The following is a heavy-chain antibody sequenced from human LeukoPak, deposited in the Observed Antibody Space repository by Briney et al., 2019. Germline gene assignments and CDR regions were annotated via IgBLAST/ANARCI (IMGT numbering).Heavy chain of an antibody. J-gene: IGHJ4*02. CDR1: GGSISSGGYY. V-gene: IGHV4-30-2*01. CDR3: ASRPGYCSSTSCFDY. CDR2: TYHSGST. Sequence: PSETLSLTCTVSGGSISSGGYYWSWIRQPPGKGLEWIGYTYHSGSTYYNPSLKSRVTISVDRSKNQFSLKLSSVTAADTAVYYCASRPGYCSSTSCFDYWGQGTLVTVSS. D-gene: IGHD2-2*01.